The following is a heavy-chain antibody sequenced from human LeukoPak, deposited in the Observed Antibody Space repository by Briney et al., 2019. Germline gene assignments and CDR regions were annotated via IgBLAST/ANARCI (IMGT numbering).Heavy chain of an antibody. CDR3: ARIVGSERGGSYFLDY. D-gene: IGHD1-26*01. V-gene: IGHV4-4*07. Sequence: SETLSLTCTVSGDSISNYYWSWIRQPAGKGLEWIGRIYTSGSTNYNPSLKSRVTMSVDTSNNQFSLKLSSVTAADTAVFYYARIVGSERGGSYFLDYWGQGTLVTVSS. CDR1: GDSISNYY. CDR2: IYTSGST. J-gene: IGHJ4*02.